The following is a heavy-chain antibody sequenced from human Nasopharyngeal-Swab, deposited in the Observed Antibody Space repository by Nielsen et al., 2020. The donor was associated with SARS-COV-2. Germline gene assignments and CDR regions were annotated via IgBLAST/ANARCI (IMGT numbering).Heavy chain of an antibody. CDR1: GGTFSSYA. CDR3: ARDGTNNYYDSSGYYDA. CDR2: IIPIFGTA. V-gene: IGHV1-69*06. J-gene: IGHJ5*02. D-gene: IGHD3-22*01. Sequence: SVKVSCKASGGTFSSYAIRWVRQAPGQGLEWLGGIIPIFGTANYAQKFQGRVTITADKSTSTAYMELSSLRSEDTAVYYCARDGTNNYYDSSGYYDAWGQGTLVTVAS.